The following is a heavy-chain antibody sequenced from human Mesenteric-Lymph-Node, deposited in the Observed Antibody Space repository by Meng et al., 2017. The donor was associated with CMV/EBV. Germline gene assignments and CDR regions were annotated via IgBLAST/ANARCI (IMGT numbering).Heavy chain of an antibody. Sequence: GGSLRLSCAASGFTFSSYAMSWVRQAPGKGLEWVSAISGSGGSTYYADSVKGRFTISRDNAKNSLYLQLNSLSAEDTAVYYCARDASISPDRNRFDPWGQGTLVTVSS. CDR2: ISGSGGST. CDR3: ARDASISPDRNRFDP. CDR1: GFTFSSYA. D-gene: IGHD5-12*01. V-gene: IGHV3-23*01. J-gene: IGHJ5*02.